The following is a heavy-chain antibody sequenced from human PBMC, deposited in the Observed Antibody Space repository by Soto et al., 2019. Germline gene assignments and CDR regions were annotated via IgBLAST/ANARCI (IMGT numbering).Heavy chain of an antibody. CDR2: MSGSRGYT. CDR3: AKISCSSTNCYVVSGAGSDFDS. V-gene: IGHV3-23*01. CDR1: GFTFSTQV. J-gene: IGHJ4*02. Sequence: EVQLLESGGGLVQPGGYLRLSCAASGFTFSTQVMSWVRQAPGKGLEWVSAMSGSRGYTYYADSVKGRFTISRDNSKNALYLQMNSQSAEDTFVYYCAKISCSSTNCYVVSGAGSDFDSWGQGTLVIVTS. D-gene: IGHD2-2*01.